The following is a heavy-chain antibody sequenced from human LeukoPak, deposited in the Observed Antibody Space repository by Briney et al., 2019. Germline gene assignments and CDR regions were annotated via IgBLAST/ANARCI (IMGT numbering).Heavy chain of an antibody. D-gene: IGHD3-22*01. J-gene: IGHJ4*02. Sequence: GASVKVSCKVSGYTLTELSMHWVRQAPGKGLEWMGGFDPEDGETIYAQKFQGRVTMTEDTSTDTAYMELSSLRSEDTAVYYCARSLSYYYDSSGGFNFDYWGQGTLVTVSS. CDR2: FDPEDGET. CDR3: ARSLSYYYDSSGGFNFDY. V-gene: IGHV1-24*01. CDR1: GYTLTELS.